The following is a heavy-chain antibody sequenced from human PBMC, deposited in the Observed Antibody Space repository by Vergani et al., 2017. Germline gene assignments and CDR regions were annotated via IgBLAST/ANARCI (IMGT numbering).Heavy chain of an antibody. J-gene: IGHJ3*02. D-gene: IGHD3-3*01. CDR2: IYPGDSDT. CDR3: ARLDYDVFWSGYQSRHDAFDI. Sequence: EVQLVQSGAEVKKPGESLKISCKGSGYSFTSYWIGWVRQMPGKGLEWMGIIYPGDSDTSYSPSFQGQVTISADKSISTAYLQLSSLKASDTAMYYCARLDYDVFWSGYQSRHDAFDIWGQGTMVTVSS. CDR1: GYSFTSYW. V-gene: IGHV5-51*01.